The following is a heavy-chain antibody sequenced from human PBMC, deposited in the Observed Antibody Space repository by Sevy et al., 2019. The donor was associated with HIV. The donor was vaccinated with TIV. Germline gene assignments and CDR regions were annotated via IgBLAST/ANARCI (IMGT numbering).Heavy chain of an antibody. CDR3: ARHGYGYGYHDLLDYYYGMDV. Sequence: GGSLRLSCAASGVIFDDDGMSWVRQAPGKGLEWVSGINWNGGSTGYADSVKGRFTISRDNAKNSLYLQMNSLRAEDTALYCCARHGYGYGYHDLLDYYYGMDVWGQGTTVTVSS. CDR1: GVIFDDDG. V-gene: IGHV3-20*04. D-gene: IGHD5-18*01. CDR2: INWNGGST. J-gene: IGHJ6*02.